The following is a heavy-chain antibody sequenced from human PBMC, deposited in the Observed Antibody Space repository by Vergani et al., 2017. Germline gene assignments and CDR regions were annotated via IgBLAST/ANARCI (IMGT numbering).Heavy chain of an antibody. V-gene: IGHV1-18*04. D-gene: IGHD4-11*01. CDR3: ARDSTDYSKYYYYGMDV. CDR2: ISAYNGNT. Sequence: QVQLVQSGAEVKKPGASVKVSCKASGYTFTSYGISWVRQAPGQGLEWMGWISAYNGNTNYAQKLQGRVTMTTDTSTSTAYMELRSLRSDDTAVYYCARDSTDYSKYYYYGMDVWGQGTTVTVSS. CDR1: GYTFTSYG. J-gene: IGHJ6*02.